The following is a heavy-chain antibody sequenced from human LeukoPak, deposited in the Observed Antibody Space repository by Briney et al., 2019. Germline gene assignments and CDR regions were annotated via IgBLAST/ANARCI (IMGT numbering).Heavy chain of an antibody. V-gene: IGHV3-30*18. Sequence: GGSLRLSCAASGFTFSSYGMHWVRQAPGKGLEWVAVISYDGSNKYYADSVKGRFTISRDNSKNTLYLQMNSLRAEDTAVYYCAKGRGYSYGDYWGQGTLVTVSS. J-gene: IGHJ4*02. D-gene: IGHD5-18*01. CDR1: GFTFSSYG. CDR3: AKGRGYSYGDY. CDR2: ISYDGSNK.